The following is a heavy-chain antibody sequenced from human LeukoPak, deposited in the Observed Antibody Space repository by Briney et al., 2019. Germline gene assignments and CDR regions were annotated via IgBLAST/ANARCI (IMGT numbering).Heavy chain of an antibody. D-gene: IGHD3-10*01. J-gene: IGHJ3*02. CDR2: IYTSGST. CDR3: AGKIGGSRGLAPDDAFVI. Sequence: PSETLSLTCTVSGGSISSYYWSWIRQPAGKGLEWIGRIYTSGSTNYNPSLKSRVTISVDTSKNQVSLKLSSVTAADTAVYYCAGKIGGSRGLAPDDAFVIWGQGTMVTVFS. CDR1: GGSISSYY. V-gene: IGHV4-4*07.